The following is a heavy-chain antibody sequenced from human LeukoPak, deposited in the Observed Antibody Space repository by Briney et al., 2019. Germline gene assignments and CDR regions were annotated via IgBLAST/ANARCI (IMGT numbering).Heavy chain of an antibody. CDR3: AGTRRGYSYGHPIPFDY. J-gene: IGHJ4*02. Sequence: PSETLSLTCTVSGGSISSYYWSWIRQPPGKGLEWIGYIYYSGSTNYNPSLKSRVTVSVDTSKNQFSLKLSSATAADTAVYYCAGTRRGYSYGHPIPFDYWGQGTLVTVSS. V-gene: IGHV4-59*08. D-gene: IGHD5-18*01. CDR2: IYYSGST. CDR1: GGSISSYY.